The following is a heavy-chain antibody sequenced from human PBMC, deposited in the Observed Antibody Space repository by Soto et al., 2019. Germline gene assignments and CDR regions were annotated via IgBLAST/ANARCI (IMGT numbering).Heavy chain of an antibody. V-gene: IGHV4-59*01. CDR2: VFYGGT. D-gene: IGHD3-16*01. J-gene: IGHJ4*02. Sequence: NPSETLSLTCSVSGRSMSSNYWSWIRQSPDKGLEWLGYVFYGGTDHNPSLGGRVSMSVETSKSQFSLKLTSVTVADTAVYYCASYRGALYFESWGPGILVTVSS. CDR3: ASYRGALYFES. CDR1: GRSMSSNY.